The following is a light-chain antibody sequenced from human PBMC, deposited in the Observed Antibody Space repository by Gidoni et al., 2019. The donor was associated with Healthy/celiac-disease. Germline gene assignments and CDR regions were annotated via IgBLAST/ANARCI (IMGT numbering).Light chain of an antibody. Sequence: EIVLTQSPGTLSLSPGERATLSCRASQSVSRSYLAWYQQKPGQAPRLLIYGASSRATGIPDRFSGSGSGTDFTLTISRLEPEDFAVYYCQQYGSSPPEPFGHGTKVEIK. CDR1: QSVSRSY. CDR2: GAS. CDR3: QQYGSSPPEP. J-gene: IGKJ1*01. V-gene: IGKV3-20*01.